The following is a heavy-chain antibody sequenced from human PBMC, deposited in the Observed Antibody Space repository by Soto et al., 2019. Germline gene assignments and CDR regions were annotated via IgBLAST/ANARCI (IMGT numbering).Heavy chain of an antibody. Sequence: ASVKVSCKASGYDFSSYAMHWVRQAPGQRLEWMGWINIGSGNTEYSQNFQDRITITRDTSSSTVYMELNSLKTEDTAVYYCTARGYYDSSGYPSGGFFFDYWGQGTLVTVSS. V-gene: IGHV1-3*04. D-gene: IGHD3-22*01. CDR1: GYDFSSYA. CDR3: TARGYYDSSGYPSGGFFFDY. J-gene: IGHJ4*02. CDR2: INIGSGNT.